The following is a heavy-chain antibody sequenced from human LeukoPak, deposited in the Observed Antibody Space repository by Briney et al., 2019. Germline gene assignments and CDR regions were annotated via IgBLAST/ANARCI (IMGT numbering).Heavy chain of an antibody. CDR2: IYYSGST. Sequence: SETLSLTYTVSGGSISSGDYYWSWIRQPPGKGLEWIGYIYYSGSTYYNPSLKSRVTISVDTSKNQFSLKLSSVTAADTAVYYCARGGRLGELSPPVYYYGMDVWGQGTTVTVSS. CDR3: ARGGRLGELSPPVYYYGMDV. CDR1: GGSISSGDYY. V-gene: IGHV4-30-4*01. D-gene: IGHD3-16*02. J-gene: IGHJ6*02.